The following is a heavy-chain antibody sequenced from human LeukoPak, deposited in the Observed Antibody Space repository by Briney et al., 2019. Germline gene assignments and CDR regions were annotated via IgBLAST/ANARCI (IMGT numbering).Heavy chain of an antibody. CDR3: ARVGRGDHTWGSYYFDH. V-gene: IGHV4-59*01. CDR1: GDSISRYH. Sequence: SETLSLTCTVSGDSISRYHWSSIRQSPGKGLEWIGYISYSGSTNYNPSLKSRVTISVDTSKNQFSLQLSSVTAADTAVYYCARVGRGDHTWGSYYFDHWGQGTLVTVSS. J-gene: IGHJ4*02. CDR2: ISYSGST. D-gene: IGHD3-16*01.